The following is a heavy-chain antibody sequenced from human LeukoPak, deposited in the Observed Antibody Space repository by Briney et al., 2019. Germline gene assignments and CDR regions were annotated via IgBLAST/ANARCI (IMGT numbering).Heavy chain of an antibody. V-gene: IGHV3-66*01. Sequence: PGGSLRLSCAASGFTVSSNYMSWVRQAPGRGLEWVSVIFTDGNTYYADSVKGRFTISRDNSKNTLYLQMNSLRAEDTAVYYCARSSRELGGYAPWELMPPFDYWGQGTLVTVSS. CDR2: IFTDGNT. J-gene: IGHJ4*02. D-gene: IGHD1-7*01. CDR1: GFTVSSNY. CDR3: ARSSRELGGYAPWELMPPFDY.